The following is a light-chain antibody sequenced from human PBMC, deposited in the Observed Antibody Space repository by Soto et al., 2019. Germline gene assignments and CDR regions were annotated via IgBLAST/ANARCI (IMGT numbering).Light chain of an antibody. CDR1: SSNIGAGYD. CDR2: GNS. CDR3: QSYDSSLLGV. V-gene: IGLV1-40*01. J-gene: IGLJ2*01. Sequence: QAVVTQPPSVSGAPGQRVTISCTGSSSNIGAGYDVHWYQQLPGTAPKLLIFGNSNRPSGVPARFSGSRSGGTSASLAITGLQAEDEADYYCQSYDSSLLGVFGGGTKLTVL.